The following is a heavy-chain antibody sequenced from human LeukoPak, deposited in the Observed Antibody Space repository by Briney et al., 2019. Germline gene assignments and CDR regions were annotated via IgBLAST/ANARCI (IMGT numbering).Heavy chain of an antibody. CDR3: LSGSVH. CDR2: INEDGSEK. CDR1: GFIFRNYW. J-gene: IGHJ4*02. V-gene: IGHV3-7*01. D-gene: IGHD3-10*01. Sequence: PGGSLSLSCGAAGFIFRNYWMGWGRQAPGKGLEWVANINEDGSEKYYVDSVKGRFIISRDNAKNSLYLQMNILRAEDTAVFYCLSGSVHCGQGALVTVSS.